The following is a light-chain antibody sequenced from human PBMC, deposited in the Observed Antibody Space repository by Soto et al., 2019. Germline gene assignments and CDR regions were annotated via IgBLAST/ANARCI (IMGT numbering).Light chain of an antibody. Sequence: DIQMTQSPFTLSAFLGDRVTITCRASQTMSNWLAWYQQKPGKAPKLLIYKASGLEGGVPSRFSGSGSGTEFTLTINNLQPDDFATYFWQQYSSYPRTFGQGTKVES. J-gene: IGKJ1*01. CDR3: QQYSSYPRT. CDR1: QTMSNW. CDR2: KAS. V-gene: IGKV1-5*03.